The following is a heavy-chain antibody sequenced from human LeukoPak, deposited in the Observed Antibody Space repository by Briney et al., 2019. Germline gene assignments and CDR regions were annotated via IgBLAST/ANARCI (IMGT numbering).Heavy chain of an antibody. CDR1: GGSIGNYY. V-gene: IGHV4-4*07. CDR2: ISTSGTT. CDR3: ARRHPYYYGSGTYSRED. D-gene: IGHD3-10*01. Sequence: SEALSLTCTVSGGSIGNYYWNWIRQPAGKGLEWIGRISTSGTTNYHPSLKSRVTLSLDTSKNQFSLNLRSVTAADTAIYFCARRHPYYYGSGTYSREDWGQGTLVTVSS. J-gene: IGHJ4*02.